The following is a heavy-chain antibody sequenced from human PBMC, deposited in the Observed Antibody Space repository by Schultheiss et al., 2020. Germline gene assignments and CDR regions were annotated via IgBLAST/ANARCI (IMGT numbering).Heavy chain of an antibody. CDR2: ISYDGSNK. Sequence: GESLKISCAASGFTFSSYAMHWVRQAPGKGLEWVAVISYDGSNKYYADSVKGRFTISRDNSKNTLYLQMNSLRAEDTAVYYCARDLGLTTSDFDYWGQGTLVTVSS. J-gene: IGHJ4*02. D-gene: IGHD3-3*01. CDR1: GFTFSSYA. V-gene: IGHV3-30-3*01. CDR3: ARDLGLTTSDFDY.